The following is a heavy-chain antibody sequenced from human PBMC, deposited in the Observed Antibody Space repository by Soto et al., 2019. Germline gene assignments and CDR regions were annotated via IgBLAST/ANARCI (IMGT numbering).Heavy chain of an antibody. CDR3: ARDDLGGY. CDR1: GFTFSTYW. D-gene: IGHD2-21*01. CDR2: INQDGSEK. V-gene: IGHV3-7*01. Sequence: GGSLRLSCEASGFTFSTYWMSWVRQAPGKGLEWVANINQDGSEKNYVDSVKGRFTISRDNAKNSLYLQINSLRAEDTAVYYCARDDLGGYWGQGTLVTVSS. J-gene: IGHJ4*02.